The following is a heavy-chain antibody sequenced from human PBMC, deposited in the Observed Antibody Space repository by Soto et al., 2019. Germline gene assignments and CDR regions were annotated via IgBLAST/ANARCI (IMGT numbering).Heavy chain of an antibody. CDR3: ARSDYFDY. CDR2: ISSTGNTI. CDR1: GFTFSTYS. J-gene: IGHJ4*02. Sequence: EVQLVESGGGLVQPGGSLRLSCAASGFTFSTYSMNWVRQAPGKGLEWVSYISSTGNTIYYPDSAKGRFTISRDTAKKSLYLQMNSLRAEDTAVYYCARSDYFDYWGQGTLVTVSS. V-gene: IGHV3-48*01.